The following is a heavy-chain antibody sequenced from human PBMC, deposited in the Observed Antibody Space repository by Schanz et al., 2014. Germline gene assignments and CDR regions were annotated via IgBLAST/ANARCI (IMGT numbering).Heavy chain of an antibody. D-gene: IGHD3-10*01. J-gene: IGHJ5*02. CDR1: GFTFSDYS. V-gene: IGHV3-7*04. CDR3: ARPALWFGDNCFDP. Sequence: EVQLVESGGGWVQPGGSLRLSCAASGFTFSDYSMNWVRQAPGKGPEWVANIKHDGSVKDYVDSVEGRFTISRDNAKRSLFLQMNSLRVEDTAVYYCARPALWFGDNCFDPWGQGTLVTVSS. CDR2: IKHDGSVK.